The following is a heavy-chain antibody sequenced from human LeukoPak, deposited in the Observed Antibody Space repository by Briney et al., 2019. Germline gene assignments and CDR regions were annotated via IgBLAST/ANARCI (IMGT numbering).Heavy chain of an antibody. CDR1: GFTFASYA. V-gene: IGHV3-23*01. CDR3: ADSNYWYPVDY. J-gene: IGHJ4*02. Sequence: GGSLRLSCAASGFTFASYAMRWVRQAPGKGLEWVSSITNNGDTTYYADSVRGRFTISRDNSKNTLYLQMNSLRAEDTALYYCADSNYWYPVDYWGQGTLVTVSS. D-gene: IGHD4-11*01. CDR2: ITNNGDTT.